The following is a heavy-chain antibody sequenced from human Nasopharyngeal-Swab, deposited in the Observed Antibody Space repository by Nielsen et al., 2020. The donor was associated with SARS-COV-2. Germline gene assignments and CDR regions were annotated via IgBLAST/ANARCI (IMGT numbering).Heavy chain of an antibody. CDR1: GFTFSNYA. D-gene: IGHD5-12*01. CDR3: VKDLAYDEVS. J-gene: IGHJ5*02. Sequence: GESLKISCAASGFTFSNYAMSWVRQAPGKGLEWVSGIRGSGDATYYADSVKGRFTISRDNSKNTLYLQMDSLKAEDTAVYYCVKDLAYDEVSWGQGTLVTVSS. V-gene: IGHV3-23*01. CDR2: IRGSGDAT.